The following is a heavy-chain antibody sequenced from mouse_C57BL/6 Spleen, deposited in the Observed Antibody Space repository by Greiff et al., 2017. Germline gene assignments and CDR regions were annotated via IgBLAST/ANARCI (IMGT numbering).Heavy chain of an antibody. V-gene: IGHV1-81*01. CDR2: IYPGSGNT. Sequence: VKLQESGAELARPGASVKLSCKASGYTFTSYGISWVKQRTGQGLEWIGEIYPGSGNTYYNEKFKCKATLTADKSSSTAYMELRSLTSEYSAVYFCAKEGTAQANYFDYWGQGTTLTVSS. CDR1: GYTFTSYG. CDR3: AKEGTAQANYFDY. J-gene: IGHJ2*01. D-gene: IGHD3-2*02.